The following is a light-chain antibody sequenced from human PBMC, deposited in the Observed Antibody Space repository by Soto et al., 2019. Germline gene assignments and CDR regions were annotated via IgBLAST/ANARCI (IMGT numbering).Light chain of an antibody. CDR1: QSISSW. J-gene: IGKJ4*01. CDR2: KAS. Sequence: DIQMTQSPSTLSASVGDRVTITCRASQSISSWLAWYQQKPGKDPKLLIYKASSLESGGPSRFSGNGSGTGFTLTIRSLQPDDFATHYCQKYNSYWLTCGGGTKVEIK. CDR3: QKYNSYWLT. V-gene: IGKV1-5*03.